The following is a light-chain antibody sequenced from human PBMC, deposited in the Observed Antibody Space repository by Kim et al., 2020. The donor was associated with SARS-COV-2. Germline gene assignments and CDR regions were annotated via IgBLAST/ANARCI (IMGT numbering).Light chain of an antibody. CDR1: SLRNYY. J-gene: IGLJ1*01. CDR3: NSRDSSGNPLYV. CDR2: GKN. Sequence: SSELTQDPAVSVALGQTVRITCQGDSLRNYYASWYQQKPGQAPVLVIYGKNNRPSGIPDRFSGSSSGNTASLTITGAQAEDEADYYCNSRDSSGNPLYVF. V-gene: IGLV3-19*01.